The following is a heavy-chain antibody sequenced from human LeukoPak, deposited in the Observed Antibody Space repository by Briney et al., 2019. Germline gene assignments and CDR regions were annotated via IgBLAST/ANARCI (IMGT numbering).Heavy chain of an antibody. CDR2: INHSGST. CDR3: ASHSGGYAY. J-gene: IGHJ4*02. CDR1: GGSFSGYY. Sequence: NTSETLSLTCAVYGGSFSGYYWSWIRQPPGKGLEWIGEINHSGSTDYNPSLKSRVTISVDTSKNQFSLKLSSVTAADTAVYYCASHSGGYAYWGQGTLVTVSS. V-gene: IGHV4-34*01. D-gene: IGHD5-12*01.